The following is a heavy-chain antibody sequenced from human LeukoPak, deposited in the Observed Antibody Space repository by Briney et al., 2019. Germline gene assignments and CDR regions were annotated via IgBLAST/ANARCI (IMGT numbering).Heavy chain of an antibody. J-gene: IGHJ3*02. CDR3: AREWNYYDSSGYYQNTPYAFDI. CDR2: VYYSGTT. D-gene: IGHD3-22*01. V-gene: IGHV4-59*01. Sequence: SETLSLTCAVYGGSFSGYYWSWIRQPPGKGLEWIGYVYYSGTTNYNPSLKSRVIISVDTSKNQFSLKLSPVIAADTAVYYCAREWNYYDSSGYYQNTPYAFDIWGQGTMVTVSS. CDR1: GGSFSGYY.